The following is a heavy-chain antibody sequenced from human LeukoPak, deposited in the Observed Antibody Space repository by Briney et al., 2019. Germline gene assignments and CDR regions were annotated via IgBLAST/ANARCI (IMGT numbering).Heavy chain of an antibody. V-gene: IGHV3-43*01. CDR2: ITWDGHTK. D-gene: IGHD6-19*01. CDR1: GFIFDDYN. CDR3: AKDMGRSSGWFGIDF. J-gene: IGHJ4*02. Sequence: GGSLRLSCTASGFIFDDYNMHWVRQVPGKGLEWVSLITWDGHTKYYVESVKGRFTISRDNTKNSLYLQMNSLGVDDTALYFCAKDMGRSSGWFGIDFWGQGTLVTVSS.